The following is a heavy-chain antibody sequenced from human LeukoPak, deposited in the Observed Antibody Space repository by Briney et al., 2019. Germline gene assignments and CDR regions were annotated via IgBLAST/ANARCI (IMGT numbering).Heavy chain of an antibody. D-gene: IGHD3-22*01. CDR1: GGSFSGYY. V-gene: IGHV4-34*01. Sequence: SETLSLTCAVYGGSFSGYYWSWIRQPPGKGLEWIGEINHSGSTNYNPSLKSRVAISVDTSRNQFSLRLSSVTAADTAVYYCARGQRITMTDWGQGTLVTVSS. CDR2: INHSGST. J-gene: IGHJ4*02. CDR3: ARGQRITMTD.